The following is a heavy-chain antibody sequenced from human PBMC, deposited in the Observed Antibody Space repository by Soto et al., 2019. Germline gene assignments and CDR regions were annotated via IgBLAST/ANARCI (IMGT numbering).Heavy chain of an antibody. J-gene: IGHJ6*03. CDR2: IYYSGST. D-gene: IGHD1-7*01. CDR3: VRGFPGTKTGYYYYYYMDV. V-gene: IGHV4-59*01. Sequence: SETLSLTCTVSGGSISSYYWSWIRQPPGKGLEWIGYIYYSGSTNYNPSLKSRVTISVDTSKNQFSLKLSSVTAADTAVYYCVRGFPGTKTGYYYYYYMDVWGKGTTVTVSS. CDR1: GGSISSYY.